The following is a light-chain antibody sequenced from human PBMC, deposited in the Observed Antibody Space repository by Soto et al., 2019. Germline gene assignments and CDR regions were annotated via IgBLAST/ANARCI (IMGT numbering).Light chain of an antibody. V-gene: IGKV3-11*01. CDR2: DAS. J-gene: IGKJ1*01. CDR3: QQRSNWT. Sequence: EFVLTQSPATLSLSPGERATLSCWASQSVSSYLAWYQQKPGQAPRLLIYDASNRATGVPARFSGSGSGTDFTLTISSLEPEDFAVYYCQQRSNWTFGQGTKVDIK. CDR1: QSVSSY.